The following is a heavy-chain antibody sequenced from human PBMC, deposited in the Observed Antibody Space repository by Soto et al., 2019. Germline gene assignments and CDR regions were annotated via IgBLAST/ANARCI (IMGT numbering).Heavy chain of an antibody. CDR3: ANGYYFDY. CDR1: AFTFSTYA. Sequence: EAQLLESGGGLVQPGGSLRLSCAASAFTFSTYAMNWVRQAPGKGLEWVSTISGSGGSTYYADSVKGRFTISRDNSKNTLFLQMNSLRAEDTAVYYCANGYYFDYWGQGTLVTVSS. J-gene: IGHJ4*02. CDR2: ISGSGGST. V-gene: IGHV3-23*01.